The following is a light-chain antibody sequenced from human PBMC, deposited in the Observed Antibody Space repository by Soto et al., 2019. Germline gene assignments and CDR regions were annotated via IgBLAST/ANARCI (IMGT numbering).Light chain of an antibody. CDR1: NSDVESYNL. J-gene: IGLJ1*01. CDR2: EGT. Sequence: ALTQPASVSGSPGQSITISCTGTNSDVESYNLVSWFRQHPGEAPKLIVYEGTKRPSGVSNRFSGSKSGNPASLTISGLQAEDEANYYCCSYAGTATVFGTGTKVTVL. CDR3: CSYAGTATV. V-gene: IGLV2-23*03.